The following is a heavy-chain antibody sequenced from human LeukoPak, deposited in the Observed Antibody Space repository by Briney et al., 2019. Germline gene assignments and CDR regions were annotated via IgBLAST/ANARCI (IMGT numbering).Heavy chain of an antibody. J-gene: IGHJ4*02. Sequence: SGPTLVNPTQTLTLTCTLSGFSFSTTGMRMSWIRQSPGKALEWLARIDWDDDKLYTTSLKTRLTISMDTSKNQVVLIMTNTDPVDTAMCYCARGWGRIDYWGPGTLVTVSS. D-gene: IGHD7-27*01. CDR1: GFSFSTTGMR. V-gene: IGHV2-70*04. CDR3: ARGWGRIDY. CDR2: IDWDDDK.